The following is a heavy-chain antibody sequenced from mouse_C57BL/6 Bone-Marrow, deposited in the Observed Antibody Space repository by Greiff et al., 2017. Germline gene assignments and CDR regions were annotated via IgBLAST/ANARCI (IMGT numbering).Heavy chain of an antibody. D-gene: IGHD1-1*01. CDR2: FYPGDGDT. Sequence: QVQLQQSGPELVKPGASVKISCKASGYAFSSSWMNWVKQRPGKGLEWIGRFYPGDGDTNYNGKFKGKATLTADKSSSTAYMQLSSLTSEDSAVYFCARHGYYGYYFDYWGQGTTLTVSS. J-gene: IGHJ2*01. V-gene: IGHV1-82*01. CDR3: ARHGYYGYYFDY. CDR1: GYAFSSSW.